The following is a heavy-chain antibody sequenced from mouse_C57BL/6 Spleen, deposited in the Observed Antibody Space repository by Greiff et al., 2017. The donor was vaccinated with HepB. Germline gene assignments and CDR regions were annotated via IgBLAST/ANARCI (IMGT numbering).Heavy chain of an antibody. J-gene: IGHJ3*01. CDR3: ARGDYGSTWFAY. CDR2: IDPEDGET. Sequence: EVKVEESGAELVKPGASVKLSCTASGFNIKDYYMHWVKQRTEQGLEWIGRIDPEDGETKYAPKFQGKATITADTSSNPAYLQLSSLTSEDTAVYYCARGDYGSTWFAYWGQGTLVTVSA. D-gene: IGHD1-1*01. V-gene: IGHV14-2*01. CDR1: GFNIKDYY.